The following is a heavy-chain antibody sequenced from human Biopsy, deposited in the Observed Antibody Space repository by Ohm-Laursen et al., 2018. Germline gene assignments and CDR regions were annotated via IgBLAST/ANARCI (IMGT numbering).Heavy chain of an antibody. CDR3: ATDDYSGDSAY. CDR2: ISSSSESI. D-gene: IGHD4-23*01. CDR1: GFTFSNFN. V-gene: IGHV3-48*01. Sequence: GSLRLSCAASGFTFSNFNMNWSRQAPGEGLEWVSYISSSSESIYYADSVRGRFTVSRDNAQNSMYLQMNSLRADDTAVYYCATDDYSGDSAYWGQGTLVTVSS. J-gene: IGHJ4*02.